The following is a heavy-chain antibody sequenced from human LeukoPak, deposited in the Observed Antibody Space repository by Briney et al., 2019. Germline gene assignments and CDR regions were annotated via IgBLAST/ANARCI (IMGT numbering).Heavy chain of an antibody. J-gene: IGHJ4*02. D-gene: IGHD2-15*01. CDR2: ISGSGDAT. CDR1: GFTFSNYA. Sequence: PGGSLRLSCAASGFTFSNYAMSWVRQAPGKGLEWVSGISGSGDATRYADSVKGRFTISRDNSKNTVNLQMNSLRPEDTAVYYCAKCSGGSCYASGAFDYWGQGTLVTVSS. CDR3: AKCSGGSCYASGAFDY. V-gene: IGHV3-23*01.